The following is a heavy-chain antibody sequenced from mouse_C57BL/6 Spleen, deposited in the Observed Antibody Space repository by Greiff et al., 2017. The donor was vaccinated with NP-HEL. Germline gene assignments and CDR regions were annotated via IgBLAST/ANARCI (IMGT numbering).Heavy chain of an antibody. V-gene: IGHV1-81*01. J-gene: IGHJ2*01. CDR1: GYTFTSYG. CDR3: AGSTMITSYFDY. CDR2: IYPRSGNT. Sequence: VQLQQSGAELARPGASVKLSCKASGYTFTSYGISWVKQRTGQGLEWIGEIYPRSGNTYYNEKFKGKATLTADKSSSTAYMELRSLTSEDSAVYVCAGSTMITSYFDYWGQGTTLTVSS. D-gene: IGHD2-4*01.